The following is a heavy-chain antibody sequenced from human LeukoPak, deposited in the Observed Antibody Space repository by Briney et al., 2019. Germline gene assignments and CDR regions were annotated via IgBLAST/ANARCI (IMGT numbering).Heavy chain of an antibody. CDR2: LYYSGST. J-gene: IGHJ4*02. CDR3: ARNNDFWSGYQKYYFDY. CDR1: GDSTRSYY. V-gene: IGHV4-59*01. Sequence: NPSETLSLTCSVSGDSTRSYYWNWIRQAPGKGLEWIGYLYYSGSTYYNPALKGRVTISEDSSKNHFSLRLSSVTAADTAVYYCARNNDFWSGYQKYYFDYWGQGTLVTVSS. D-gene: IGHD3-3*01.